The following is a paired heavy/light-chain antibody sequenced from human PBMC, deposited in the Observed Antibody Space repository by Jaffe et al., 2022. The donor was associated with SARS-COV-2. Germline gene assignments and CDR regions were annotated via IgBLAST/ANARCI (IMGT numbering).Light chain of an antibody. CDR2: WAS. CDR1: QSVFYSSNNENY. CDR3: QQYYTTPLT. V-gene: IGKV4-1*01. J-gene: IGKJ4*01. Sequence: DIVMTQSPDSLAVSLGERATINCKSSQSVFYSSNNENYLAWYQQKPGQPPKLLIYWASTRESGVPDRFSGSGSGTDFTLTISSLQAEDVAVYYCQQYYTTPLTFGGGTKVEIK.
Heavy chain of an antibody. V-gene: IGHV4-61*02. Sequence: QVQLQESGPGLVKPSQTLSLTCTVSGGSISSGSHYWSWVRQPAGKGLEWIGRIYTSGSADYSPSLKSRVTLSLDTSKNQLSLKLSSVTAADTAVYYCARERAAFPPNWFDPWGQGTLVTVSS. CDR1: GGSISSGSHY. CDR2: IYTSGSA. J-gene: IGHJ5*02. D-gene: IGHD6-25*01. CDR3: ARERAAFPPNWFDP.